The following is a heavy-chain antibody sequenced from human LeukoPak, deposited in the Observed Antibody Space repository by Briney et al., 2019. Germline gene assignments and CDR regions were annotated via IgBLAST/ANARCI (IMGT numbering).Heavy chain of an antibody. V-gene: IGHV3-11*03. CDR1: GFTFSDYH. D-gene: IGHD6-19*01. CDR2: IRSSSSDI. Sequence: TGGYLRLSCAASGFTFSDYHKSWIRQAPGKGLEWVSYIRSSSSDINYADSVRGRFTISRDNAKNSLYLQMNSLRAEDTAVYYCARAIAVSPWYFDLWGRGTVVTVSS. CDR3: ARAIAVSPWYFDL. J-gene: IGHJ2*01.